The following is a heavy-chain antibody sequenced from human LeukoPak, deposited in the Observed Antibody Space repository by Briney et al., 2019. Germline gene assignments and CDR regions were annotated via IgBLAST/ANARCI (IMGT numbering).Heavy chain of an antibody. D-gene: IGHD3-22*01. V-gene: IGHV4-59*01. CDR2: IYYSGST. CDR1: GGSISSYY. Sequence: SETLSLTCTVSGGSISSYYWSWIRQPPGKGLEWIGYIYYSGSTNYNPSLKGRVTISVDTSKNQFSLKLSSVTAADTAVYYCARKVVVVIRSGLHRYYFDYWGQGTLVTVSS. J-gene: IGHJ4*02. CDR3: ARKVVVVIRSGLHRYYFDY.